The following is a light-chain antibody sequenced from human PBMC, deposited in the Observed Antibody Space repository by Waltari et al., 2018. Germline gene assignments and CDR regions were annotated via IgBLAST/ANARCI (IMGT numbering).Light chain of an antibody. J-gene: IGLJ2*01. V-gene: IGLV3-27*01. CDR2: KDT. Sequence: YDLTQPLSVSVSPGQTATITCAGDVLAEKYGRWFQQKPGQAPTLILYKDTERPSGIPARFSGSSSGSTVTLTIRGARLEDEADYHCHAAADNNWFFGGGTKLTVL. CDR3: HAAADNNWF. CDR1: VLAEKY.